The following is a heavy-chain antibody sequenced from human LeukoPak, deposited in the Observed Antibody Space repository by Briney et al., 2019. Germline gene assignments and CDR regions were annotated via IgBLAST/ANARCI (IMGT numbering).Heavy chain of an antibody. Sequence: GGSLRLSCAASGFTVSSNYMSWVRQAPGKGLEWVSVIYSGGSTYYADSVKGRFTISRDNSKNTVYLQMNSLRVEDTAVYYCARATLDNWGQGTLVTVSS. V-gene: IGHV3-53*01. CDR1: GFTVSSNY. CDR3: ARATLDN. J-gene: IGHJ4*02. CDR2: IYSGGST.